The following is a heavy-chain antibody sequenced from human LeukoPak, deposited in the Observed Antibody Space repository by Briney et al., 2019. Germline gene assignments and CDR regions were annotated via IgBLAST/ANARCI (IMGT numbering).Heavy chain of an antibody. D-gene: IGHD6-13*01. CDR3: AKDAHSSSWYGPEDYYYYYGMDV. J-gene: IGHJ6*02. CDR2: ISGSGGST. Sequence: PGGSLRLSCAASGFTFSSYAMSWVRQAPGKGLEWVSAISGSGGSTYYADSVKGRITISRDNSKNTLYLQMNSLRDEDTAVYYCAKDAHSSSWYGPEDYYYYYGMDVWGQGTTVTVSS. V-gene: IGHV3-23*01. CDR1: GFTFSSYA.